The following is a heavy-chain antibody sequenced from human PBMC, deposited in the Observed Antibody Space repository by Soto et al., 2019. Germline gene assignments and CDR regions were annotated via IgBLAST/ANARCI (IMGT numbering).Heavy chain of an antibody. Sequence: QVQLVQSGAEVKKPGASVKVSCKASGYTFTGYYMHWVRQAPGQGLEWMGWINPNSGGTNYAQKFQGRVTMTRDTSISTTYMELSRLRSDDTAVYYCAREGVVVVPAAMRSLGYYYGMDVWGQGTTVTVSS. D-gene: IGHD2-2*01. V-gene: IGHV1-2*02. CDR2: INPNSGGT. CDR3: AREGVVVVPAAMRSLGYYYGMDV. CDR1: GYTFTGYY. J-gene: IGHJ6*02.